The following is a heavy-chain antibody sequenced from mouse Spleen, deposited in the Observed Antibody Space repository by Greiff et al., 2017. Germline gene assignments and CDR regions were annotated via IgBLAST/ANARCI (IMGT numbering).Heavy chain of an antibody. CDR1: GYSITSGYY. Sequence: ESGPGLVKPSQSLSLTCSVTGYSITSGYYWNWIRQFPGNKLEWMGYISYDGSNNYNPSLKNRISITRDTSKNQFFLKLNSVTTEDTATYYCARGGKISFYFDYWGQGTTLTVSS. CDR2: ISYDGSN. CDR3: ARGGKISFYFDY. J-gene: IGHJ2*01. V-gene: IGHV3-6*01.